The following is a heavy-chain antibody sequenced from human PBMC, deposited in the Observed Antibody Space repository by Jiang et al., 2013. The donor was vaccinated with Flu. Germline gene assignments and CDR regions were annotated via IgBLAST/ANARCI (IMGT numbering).Heavy chain of an antibody. V-gene: IGHV1-18*01. CDR1: GYTFTSYG. D-gene: IGHD4-17*01. CDR3: ARGADDYGDYTENFDY. CDR2: ISAYNGNT. J-gene: IGHJ4*02. Sequence: SVKVSCKASGYTFTSYGISWVRQAPGQGLEWMGWISAYNGNTNYAQKLQGRVTMTTDTSTSTAYMELRSLRSDDTAVYYCARGADDYGDYTENFDYWGQGTLVTVSS.